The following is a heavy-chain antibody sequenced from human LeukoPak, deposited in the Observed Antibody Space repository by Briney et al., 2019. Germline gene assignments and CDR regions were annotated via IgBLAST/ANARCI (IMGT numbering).Heavy chain of an antibody. CDR2: ISRGSSPI. V-gene: IGHV3-48*04. Sequence: PGGSLRLSCAASGFTVSSSYMSWVRQAPGKGLEWISYISRGSSPIYYADSVKGRFTISRDNAKNSLFLQMSSLRAEDTAVYYCVRDKVGYGSGVIDYWGQGTLVTVSS. CDR1: GFTVSSSY. D-gene: IGHD3-10*01. CDR3: VRDKVGYGSGVIDY. J-gene: IGHJ4*02.